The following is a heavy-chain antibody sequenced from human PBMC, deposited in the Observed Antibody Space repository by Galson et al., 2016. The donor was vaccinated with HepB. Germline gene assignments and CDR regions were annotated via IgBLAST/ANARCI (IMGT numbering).Heavy chain of an antibody. CDR2: ISWDSGSI. V-gene: IGHV3-9*01. CDR3: AKLGTQYSYGHYTFDY. CDR1: GFTFDDYS. J-gene: IGHJ4*02. D-gene: IGHD5-18*01. Sequence: SLRLSCAASGFTFDDYSMHWVRLAPGKGLEWVSTISWDSGSIGYAGSVKGRFTISRDNANNSLYLQMHSLRTEDTAFYYCAKLGTQYSYGHYTFDYWGQGTLVTVSS.